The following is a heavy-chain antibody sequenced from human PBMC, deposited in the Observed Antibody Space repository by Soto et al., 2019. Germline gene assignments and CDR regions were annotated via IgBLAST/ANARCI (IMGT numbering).Heavy chain of an antibody. D-gene: IGHD3-9*01. CDR2: IYYSGST. J-gene: IGHJ4*02. CDR1: GGSIISGGYY. CDR3: ARAGGLRYFDWLLEYYFDY. V-gene: IGHV4-31*03. Sequence: PSETLSLTCTVSGGSIISGGYYWSLILQHPVKCLEWIGYIYYSGSTYYNPSLKSRVTISVDTSKNQFSLKLSSVTAADTAVYYCARAGGLRYFDWLLEYYFDYWGQGTLVTVSS.